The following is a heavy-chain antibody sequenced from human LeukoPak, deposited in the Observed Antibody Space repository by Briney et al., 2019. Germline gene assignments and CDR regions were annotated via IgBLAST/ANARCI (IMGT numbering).Heavy chain of an antibody. Sequence: PGGSLRLSCAASGFTFSGYAIHWVRQAPGKGLEWVALISYDGSIKYYADSVKGRCTISRDNSKNTLNLHINSLRAEDTAVYYCARDLSEKYSIDYWGQGTLVTVSS. CDR2: ISYDGSIK. CDR3: ARDLSEKYSIDY. D-gene: IGHD2-15*01. V-gene: IGHV3-30-3*01. J-gene: IGHJ4*02. CDR1: GFTFSGYA.